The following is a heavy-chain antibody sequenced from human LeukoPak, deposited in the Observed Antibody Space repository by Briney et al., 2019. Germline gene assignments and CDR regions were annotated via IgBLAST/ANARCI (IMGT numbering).Heavy chain of an antibody. J-gene: IGHJ4*02. CDR2: IQSDGSYN. CDR3: ATHCSGTTCHRDY. Sequence: GGSLRLSCAASGFTFSSSAMHWVRQAPGKGLECVAFIQSDGSYNHYSDSVKGRFTISRDNSKNTLYLEMNSLRVVDTGVYYCATHCSGTTCHRDYWGQGTLVTVSS. D-gene: IGHD2-2*01. V-gene: IGHV3-30*02. CDR1: GFTFSSSA.